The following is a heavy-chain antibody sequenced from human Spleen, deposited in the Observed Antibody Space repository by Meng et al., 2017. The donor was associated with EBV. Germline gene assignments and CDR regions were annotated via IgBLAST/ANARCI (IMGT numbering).Heavy chain of an antibody. CDR2: TNENGATT. CDR1: GFTFSRYW. CDR3: SRDLAGSVDY. J-gene: IGHJ4*02. D-gene: IGHD1-14*01. V-gene: IGHV3-74*03. Sequence: EVQLVEAGGALVQPGGSLRLSCAASGFTFSRYWMHWVRQAPGKGLEWVSRTNENGATTTYADSVKGRFTISRDNAKNTLYLQMNSLRAEDTAIYYCSRDLAGSVDYWGQGTLVTVFS.